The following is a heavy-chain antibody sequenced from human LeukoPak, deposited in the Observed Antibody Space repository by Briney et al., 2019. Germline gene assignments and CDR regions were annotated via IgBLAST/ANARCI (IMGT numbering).Heavy chain of an antibody. D-gene: IGHD4-17*01. CDR3: ARDYADYVGYFFFDY. CDR1: GFTFSSYI. CDR2: LSTSGDST. V-gene: IGHV3-23*01. Sequence: GGSLRLSCAASGFTFSSYIMSWVRQAPGKGLEWVSALSTSGDSTYYADSVKGRFTISRDNSKNTLYLQMNSLRAKDTAVYYCARDYADYVGYFFFDYWGQGTLVTVSS. J-gene: IGHJ4*02.